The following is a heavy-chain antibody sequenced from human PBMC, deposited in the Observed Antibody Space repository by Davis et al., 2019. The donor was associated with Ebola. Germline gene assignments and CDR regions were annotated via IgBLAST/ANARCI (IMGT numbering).Heavy chain of an antibody. D-gene: IGHD4/OR15-4a*01. CDR2: IYYSGST. CDR1: GGSISPYY. Sequence: MPSETLSLTCTVSGGSISPYYWSWIRQPPGKEPEWIGYIYYSGSTKYNLSLKGRVAISVDTSKNQFSLKLSSVTAADTAVYYCARSYGAAPFDYWGQGTLVTVSS. CDR3: ARSYGAAPFDY. V-gene: IGHV4-59*08. J-gene: IGHJ4*02.